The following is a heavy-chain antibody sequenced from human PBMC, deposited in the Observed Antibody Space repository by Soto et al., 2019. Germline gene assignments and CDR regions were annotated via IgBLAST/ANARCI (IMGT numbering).Heavy chain of an antibody. CDR3: ARIQDTDYYYGMDV. CDR1: GGTFNSYA. J-gene: IGHJ6*02. CDR2: IIPIFGTA. Sequence: QVQLVQSGAEVKKPGSSVKVSCKASGGTFNSYAISWVRQAPGQGLEWMGGIIPIFGTANYAQKFQGRVTITADESTRTAYMELRRLRSEDTAVYYCARIQDTDYYYGMDVWGQGTTVTVSS. D-gene: IGHD1-1*01. V-gene: IGHV1-69*12.